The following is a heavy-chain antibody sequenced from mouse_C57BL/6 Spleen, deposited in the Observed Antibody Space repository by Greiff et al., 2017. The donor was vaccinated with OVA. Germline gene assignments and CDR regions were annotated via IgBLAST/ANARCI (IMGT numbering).Heavy chain of an antibody. CDR3: AYDYDGGYYFDY. CDR2: IYPRSGNT. Sequence: VKLQESGAELARPGASVKLSCKASGYTFTSYGISWVKQRTGQGLEWIGEIYPRSGNTYYNEKFKGKATLTADKSSSTAYMELRSLTSEDSAVYFCAYDYDGGYYFDYWGQGTTLTVSS. V-gene: IGHV1-81*01. J-gene: IGHJ2*01. CDR1: GYTFTSYG. D-gene: IGHD2-4*01.